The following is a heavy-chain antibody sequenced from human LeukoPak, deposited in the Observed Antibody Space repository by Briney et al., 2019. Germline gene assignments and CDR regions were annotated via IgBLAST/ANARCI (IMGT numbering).Heavy chain of an antibody. Sequence: GSLRLSCAASGFTFSSYALSWARQAPGKGLEWVSGIIAGGKTYYADSVKGRFTISRDNSKNTLYLQMNSLRAEDTAIYYCVKDHCTITNCIAGFDYWGQGTLVSVPS. J-gene: IGHJ4*02. CDR3: VKDHCTITNCIAGFDY. CDR1: GFTFSSYA. CDR2: IIAGGKT. D-gene: IGHD2-2*01. V-gene: IGHV3-23*01.